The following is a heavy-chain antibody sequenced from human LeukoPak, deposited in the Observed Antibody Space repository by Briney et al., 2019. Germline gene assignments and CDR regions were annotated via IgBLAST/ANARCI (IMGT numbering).Heavy chain of an antibody. CDR1: GYTFTSYA. D-gene: IGHD3-9*01. CDR3: ARDHDILTGYLFDY. V-gene: IGHV1-3*01. CDR2: INAGNGNT. J-gene: IGHJ4*02. Sequence: ASVKVSCKASGYTFTSYAMHWVRQARGQRGEWMGWINAGNGNTKYSQKFQGRVTIARDTSASTAYMELSSLRSEDTAVYYCARDHDILTGYLFDYWGQGTLVTVSS.